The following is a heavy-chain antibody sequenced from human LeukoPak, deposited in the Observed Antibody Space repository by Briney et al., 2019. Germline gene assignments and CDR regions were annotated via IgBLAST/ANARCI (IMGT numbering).Heavy chain of an antibody. J-gene: IGHJ4*02. CDR2: IYYSGSA. CDR3: ARHSSGWYPDY. CDR1: GGSISSGGYY. D-gene: IGHD6-19*01. Sequence: SETLSLTCTVSGGSISSGGYYWSWIRQPPGKGLEWIGYIYYSGSANYNPSLKSRVTISVDTSKNQFSLKLSSVTAADTAVYYCARHSSGWYPDYWGQGTLVTVSS. V-gene: IGHV4-61*08.